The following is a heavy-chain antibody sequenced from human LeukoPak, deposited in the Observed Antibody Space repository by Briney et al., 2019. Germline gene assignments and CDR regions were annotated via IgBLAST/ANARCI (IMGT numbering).Heavy chain of an antibody. Sequence: PGGSLRLSCAASGFTFSSYSMNWVRQAPGKGLEWVSSLSSSSSYIYYADSVKGRFTISRDNAKNSLYLQMNSLRAEDTAVYYCARGTVGTTSEDFDYWDQGTLVTVSS. CDR1: GFTFSSYS. D-gene: IGHD1-26*01. J-gene: IGHJ4*02. CDR2: LSSSSSYI. CDR3: ARGTVGTTSEDFDY. V-gene: IGHV3-21*01.